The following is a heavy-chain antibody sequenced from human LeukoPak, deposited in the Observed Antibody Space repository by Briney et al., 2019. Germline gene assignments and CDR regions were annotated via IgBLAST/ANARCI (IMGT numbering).Heavy chain of an antibody. CDR3: ARASSLSVLRFLEWFDY. V-gene: IGHV4-34*01. D-gene: IGHD3-3*01. CDR2: INHSGST. CDR1: GGSFSGYY. J-gene: IGHJ4*02. Sequence: PSETLSLTCAVYGGSFSGYYWSWIRQPPGKGLEWIGEINHSGSTNYNPSLKSRVTISVDTSKNQFSLKLSSVTAADTAVYYCARASSLSVLRFLEWFDYWGQGTLVTVSS.